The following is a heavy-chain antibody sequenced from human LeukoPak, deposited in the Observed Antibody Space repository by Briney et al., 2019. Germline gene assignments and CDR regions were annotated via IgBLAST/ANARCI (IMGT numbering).Heavy chain of an antibody. Sequence: SVTVSCTASGGTFSSYAISWVRQAPGQGLEWMGGIIPIFGTANYAQKFQGRVTITADESTSTAYMELSSLRSEDTAVYYCARIGDYYDSSGYWGQGTLVTVSS. V-gene: IGHV1-69*13. CDR3: ARIGDYYDSSGY. CDR2: IIPIFGTA. J-gene: IGHJ4*02. CDR1: GGTFSSYA. D-gene: IGHD3-22*01.